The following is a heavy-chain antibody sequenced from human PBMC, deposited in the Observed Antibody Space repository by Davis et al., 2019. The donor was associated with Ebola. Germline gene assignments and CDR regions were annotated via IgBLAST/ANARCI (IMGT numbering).Heavy chain of an antibody. CDR3: AGGGGWLTDF. D-gene: IGHD5-12*01. J-gene: IGHJ4*02. CDR2: IKQDGSEI. V-gene: IGHV3-7*01. Sequence: PGGSLRLSCEVSGGTLSNYWMTWFRQAPGKGLEWVANIKQDGSEIGYVDSVKGRFPISRDNAKNSLYLQMSSLGAEDTAIYYCAGGGGWLTDFWGQGTLVTVSS. CDR1: GGTLSNYW.